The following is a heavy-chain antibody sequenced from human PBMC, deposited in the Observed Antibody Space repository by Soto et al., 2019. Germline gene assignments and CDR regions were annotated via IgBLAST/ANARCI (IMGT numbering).Heavy chain of an antibody. Sequence: ASVKVSCKASGYTFTSYGISWVRQAPGQGLEWMGWISAYNGNTNYAQKLQGRVTMTTDTSRSTAYMELRSLRSDDTAVYYCARDGWFGELLSYYYYYYGMDVWGQGTTVTVSS. J-gene: IGHJ6*02. CDR1: GYTFTSYG. CDR3: ARDGWFGELLSYYYYYYGMDV. V-gene: IGHV1-18*01. CDR2: ISAYNGNT. D-gene: IGHD3-10*01.